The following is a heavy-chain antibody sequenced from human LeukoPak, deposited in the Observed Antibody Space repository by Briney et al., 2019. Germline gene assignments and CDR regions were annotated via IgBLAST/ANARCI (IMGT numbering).Heavy chain of an antibody. CDR2: IYYSGST. D-gene: IGHD3-10*01. V-gene: IGHV4-59*01. Sequence: SETLSLTCTVSGGSTSSYYWSWIRQPPGKGLEWIGYIYYSGSTNYNPSLKSRVTISVDTSKNQFSLKLSSVTAADTAVYYCARGSFNYYGMDAWGQGTTVTVSS. CDR1: GGSTSSYY. J-gene: IGHJ6*02. CDR3: ARGSFNYYGMDA.